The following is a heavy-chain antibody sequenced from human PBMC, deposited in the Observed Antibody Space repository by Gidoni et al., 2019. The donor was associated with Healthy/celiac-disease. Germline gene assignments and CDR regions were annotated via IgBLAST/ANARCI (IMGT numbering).Heavy chain of an antibody. D-gene: IGHD2-15*01. J-gene: IGHJ3*02. Sequence: QVQLVESGGGLVNPGGSLRLSCAAAGCTFSDYYMSWSRQAPGKGLGWVSYISSSGSTIYYADAVKGRCTISRDNAKKSLYLQMNSLKAEDTAVYYCARGRYCSGGSCSGDAFDIWGQGTMVTVSS. CDR3: ARGRYCSGGSCSGDAFDI. V-gene: IGHV3-11*01. CDR2: ISSSGSTI. CDR1: GCTFSDYY.